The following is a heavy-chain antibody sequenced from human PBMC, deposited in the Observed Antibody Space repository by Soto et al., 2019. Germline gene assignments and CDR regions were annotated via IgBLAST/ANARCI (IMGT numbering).Heavy chain of an antibody. Sequence: EVQLLESGGGLVQPGGSLRLSCAASGFGFRNYAVTWVRQAQGKGLEWVSSISSSSTVIYYADSVKGRFIISRDNSKNTLYLQMNSLRAEDTAVYYCAKDPNGDYIGAFDDWGQGTLVTVSS. V-gene: IGHV3-23*01. CDR1: GFGFRNYA. D-gene: IGHD4-17*01. J-gene: IGHJ4*02. CDR3: AKDPNGDYIGAFDD. CDR2: ISSSSTVI.